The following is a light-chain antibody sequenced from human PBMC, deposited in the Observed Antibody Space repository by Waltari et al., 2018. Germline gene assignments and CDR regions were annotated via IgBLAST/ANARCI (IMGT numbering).Light chain of an antibody. CDR2: DDN. CDR1: SRDVGYHTL. Sequence: QSALTQPASVSGSPGPSITISCTGTSRDVGYHTLFSWYQQYPGQAPKVMIYDDNRRPSGVSDRFSGSKSGNTASLTISGVQAEDEADYYCCSYAGSYTWVFGGGTKLTVL. CDR3: CSYAGSYTWV. V-gene: IGLV2-23*01. J-gene: IGLJ3*02.